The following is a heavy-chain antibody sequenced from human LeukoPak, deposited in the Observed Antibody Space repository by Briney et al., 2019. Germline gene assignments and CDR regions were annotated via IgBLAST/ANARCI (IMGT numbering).Heavy chain of an antibody. D-gene: IGHD5-12*01. J-gene: IGHJ4*02. CDR3: ARDKIVATITSDY. CDR1: GGSISSSS. Sequence: ETLSLTCTVSGGSISSSSYYWGWIRQPPGKGLEWVSSISSSSSYIYYADSVKGRFTISRDNAKNSLYLQMNSLRAEDTAVYYCARDKIVATITSDYWGQGTLVTVSS. CDR2: ISSSSSYI. V-gene: IGHV3-21*01.